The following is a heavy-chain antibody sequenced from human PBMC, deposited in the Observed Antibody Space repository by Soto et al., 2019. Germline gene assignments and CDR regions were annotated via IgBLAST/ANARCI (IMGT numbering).Heavy chain of an antibody. CDR3: AIGAGYSSSWHNWFDP. V-gene: IGHV4-4*02. J-gene: IGHJ5*02. D-gene: IGHD6-13*01. Sequence: PSETLSLTCAVSGGSISSSNWWSWVRQPPGKGLEWIGEIYHRGSTNYNPSLKSRVTISVDKSKNQFSLKLSSVTAADTAVYYCAIGAGYSSSWHNWFDPWGQGTLVTVSS. CDR1: GGSISSSNW. CDR2: IYHRGST.